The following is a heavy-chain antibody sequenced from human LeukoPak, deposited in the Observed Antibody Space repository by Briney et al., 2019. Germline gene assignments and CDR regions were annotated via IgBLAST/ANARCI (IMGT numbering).Heavy chain of an antibody. Sequence: PGGSLRLSCAASGFTFSTYSMNWVRQAPGQGLEWVSYISSVSSTIYSADSVKGRFTISRDNAKNSLYLQMNSLRAEDTAVYYCARENDYGGNFRYGYFDYWGQGTLVTVSS. V-gene: IGHV3-48*01. CDR3: ARENDYGGNFRYGYFDY. J-gene: IGHJ4*02. D-gene: IGHD4-23*01. CDR1: GFTFSTYS. CDR2: ISSVSSTI.